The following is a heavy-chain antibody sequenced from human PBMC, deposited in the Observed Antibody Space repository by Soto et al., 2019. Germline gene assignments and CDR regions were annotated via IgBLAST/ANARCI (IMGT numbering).Heavy chain of an antibody. Sequence: SETRSLTCTVSGGSISSSSYYWGWIRQPPGKGLECIGRIYYSGSTHYNPSLKSRVTISVDTSKNQFSLKLSSVTAADTAVYYCARSYYDFWSGYLNWFDPWGQGTLVTVSS. CDR3: ARSYYDFWSGYLNWFDP. J-gene: IGHJ5*02. D-gene: IGHD3-3*01. CDR2: IYYSGST. V-gene: IGHV4-39*01. CDR1: GGSISSSSYY.